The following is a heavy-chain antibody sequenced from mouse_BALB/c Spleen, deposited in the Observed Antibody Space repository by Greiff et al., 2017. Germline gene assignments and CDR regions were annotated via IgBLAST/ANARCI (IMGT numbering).Heavy chain of an antibody. CDR2: INPSNGGT. CDR1: GYTFTSYY. Sequence: QVQLQQSGAELVKPGASVKLSCKASGYTFTSYYMYWVKQRPGQGLEWIGEINPSNGGTNFNEKFKSKATLTVDKSSSTAYMQLSSLTSEDSAVYYCTREDRYDLYYAMDYWGQGTSATVSS. D-gene: IGHD2-14*01. J-gene: IGHJ4*01. V-gene: IGHV1S81*02. CDR3: TREDRYDLYYAMDY.